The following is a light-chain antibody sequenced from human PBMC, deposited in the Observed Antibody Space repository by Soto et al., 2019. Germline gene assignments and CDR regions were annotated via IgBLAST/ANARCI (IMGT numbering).Light chain of an antibody. CDR2: GAS. J-gene: IGKJ4*01. Sequence: EIVMTQSPATLSVSPGERATHSCRASQSVSSNLAWYQQKPGQAPRLLIYGASTRATGIPARFSGSGSGTEFTLTISSLQSEDFAVYYCQQYNSWPLTFGGGTKVDIK. V-gene: IGKV3-15*01. CDR3: QQYNSWPLT. CDR1: QSVSSN.